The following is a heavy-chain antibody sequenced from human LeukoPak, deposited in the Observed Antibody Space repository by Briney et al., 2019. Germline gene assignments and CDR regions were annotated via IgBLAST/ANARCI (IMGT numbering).Heavy chain of an antibody. CDR3: ARVDIAVAGTPYYFDY. D-gene: IGHD6-13*01. CDR1: GFTFSTYA. V-gene: IGHV3-30-3*01. CDR2: ISYDGSNK. J-gene: IGHJ4*02. Sequence: PGGSLRLSCAASGFTFSTYAMHWVRQAPGNRLEWVAVISYDGSNKYYADSVKGRFTISRDNSKNTLDLQMNSLRAEDTAVYYCARVDIAVAGTPYYFDYWGQGTLVTVSS.